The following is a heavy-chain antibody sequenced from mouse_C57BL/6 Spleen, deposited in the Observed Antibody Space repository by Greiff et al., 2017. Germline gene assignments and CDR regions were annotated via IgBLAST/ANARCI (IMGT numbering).Heavy chain of an antibody. D-gene: IGHD2-3*01. CDR3: AKHEDGSYAMDY. CDR1: GFSFTSHG. V-gene: IGHV2-9*01. J-gene: IGHJ4*01. CDR2: IWGGGST. Sequence: VKLVESGPGLVAPSQSLSITCTVSGFSFTSHGVDWVRQPPGKGLEWLGGIWGGGSTYYHSALISRLSHSKDNSKSQDFLKMNSLPTDDTAMYYCAKHEDGSYAMDYWGQGTSVTVSS.